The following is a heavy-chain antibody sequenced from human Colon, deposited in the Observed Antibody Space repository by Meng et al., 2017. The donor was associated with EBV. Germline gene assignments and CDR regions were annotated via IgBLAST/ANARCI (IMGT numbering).Heavy chain of an antibody. J-gene: IGHJ4*02. V-gene: IGHV4-4*01. CDR3: ARVMRYQLLRFFDY. D-gene: IGHD2-2*01. CDR2: IYHGGSP. CDR1: GDSVRSVTW. Sequence: VQLQESRQELVKRLGTLSLPCAVSGDSVRSVTWWTWVRQPPGKGLEWIGEIYHGGSPNYNPSLESRVTISVDKSKNQFSLDLTSVTAADTAVYFCARVMRYQLLRFFDYWGQGILVTVSS.